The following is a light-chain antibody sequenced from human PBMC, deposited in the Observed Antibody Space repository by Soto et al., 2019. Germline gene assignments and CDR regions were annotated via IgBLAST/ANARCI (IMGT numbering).Light chain of an antibody. V-gene: IGKV3-20*01. J-gene: IGKJ5*01. CDR1: QSVSSSY. CDR3: HQYGSSPGIT. Sequence: EIVLTQSPGTLSLSPGERATLSCRASQSVSSSYLAWYQQKPGQAPRLLIYGASSRATGIPDRFSGSGSGTDFTLTISRLEPEDFAVYYCHQYGSSPGITSGQGTRLEIK. CDR2: GAS.